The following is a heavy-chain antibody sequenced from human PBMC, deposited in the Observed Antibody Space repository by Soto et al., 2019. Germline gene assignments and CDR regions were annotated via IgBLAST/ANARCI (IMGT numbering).Heavy chain of an antibody. Sequence: GESLKIYCEGFGYSFTSYWIGWVRQMPGKGLEWMVIIYPDDSDTRYSPSFQGQVTISADKSISTAYLQWSSLKASDTAMYFCARQGIGAAYYFDYWGQGALVTVSS. D-gene: IGHD6-13*01. CDR2: IYPDDSDT. J-gene: IGHJ4*02. CDR1: GYSFTSYW. V-gene: IGHV5-51*01. CDR3: ARQGIGAAYYFDY.